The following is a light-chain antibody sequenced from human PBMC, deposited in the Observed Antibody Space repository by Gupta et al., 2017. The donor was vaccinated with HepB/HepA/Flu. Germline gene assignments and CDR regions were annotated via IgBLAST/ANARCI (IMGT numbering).Light chain of an antibody. CDR1: QSVSSY. CDR3: QQRSNWPLT. Sequence: EIAFTQSPATLSLFPGERATLSCRASQSVSSYLAWYQQKPGQAPRLPIYDASNRATGIPARFSGSGSGTDFTLTISSLEPEDFAVYYCQQRSNWPLTFGGGTKVEIK. V-gene: IGKV3-11*01. CDR2: DAS. J-gene: IGKJ4*01.